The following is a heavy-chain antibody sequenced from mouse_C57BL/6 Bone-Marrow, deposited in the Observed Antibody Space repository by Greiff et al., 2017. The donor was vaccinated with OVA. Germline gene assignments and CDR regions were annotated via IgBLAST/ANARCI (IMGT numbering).Heavy chain of an antibody. CDR3: ARYYYGSSYLDY. J-gene: IGHJ2*01. CDR1: GYTFTSYW. CDR2: IHPNSGST. V-gene: IGHV1-64*01. D-gene: IGHD1-1*01. Sequence: QVQLQQPGAELVKPGASVQLSCKASGYTFTSYWMPWVKPRPGPGLEWIGMIHPNSGSTNYNEKFKSKATLTVDKSSSTAYMQLSSLTSEDSAVYYCARYYYGSSYLDYWGQGTTLTVSS.